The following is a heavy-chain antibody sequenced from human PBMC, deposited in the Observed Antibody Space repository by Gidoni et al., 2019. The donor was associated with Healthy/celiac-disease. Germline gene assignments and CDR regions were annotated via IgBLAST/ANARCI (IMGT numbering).Heavy chain of an antibody. V-gene: IGHV3-53*01. CDR1: EFTVSRNY. CDR3: ARASPRWGMATSYFDY. CDR2: IYSGGST. J-gene: IGHJ4*02. D-gene: IGHD3-16*01. Sequence: EVQLVGSGGGLIQPGGSLRLSCAAHEFTVSRNYMSGVRQAPGKGLGWVSVIYSGGSTDYAASVKGRFTISRDNSKNTLYLQMNSLRAEDTAVYYCARASPRWGMATSYFDYWGQGTLVTVSS.